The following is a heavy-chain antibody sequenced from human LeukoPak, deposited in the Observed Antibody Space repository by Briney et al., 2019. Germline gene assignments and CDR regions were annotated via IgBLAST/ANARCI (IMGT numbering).Heavy chain of an antibody. Sequence: PSETLSLTCTVSDDSISEYYRGWLRQPPGKGLEWIGYFHNSGTSTYNPSLKSRVTISADTSKNQFSLKLNSLTTADTAVYYCTRGAGWLIDYWGQGILVTVSS. CDR3: TRGAGWLIDY. D-gene: IGHD3-16*01. CDR1: DDSISEYY. J-gene: IGHJ4*02. V-gene: IGHV4-59*01. CDR2: FHNSGTS.